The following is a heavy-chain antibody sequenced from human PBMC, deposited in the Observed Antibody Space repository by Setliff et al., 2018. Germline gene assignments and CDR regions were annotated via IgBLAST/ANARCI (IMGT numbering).Heavy chain of an antibody. CDR3: ARGDFWSGYSDNLNWFDP. V-gene: IGHV1-18*01. Sequence: ASVKVSCKASGYTFTSYGISWVRQAPGQGLEWMGWISAYNSNTNYAQKLQGRVTMTTDTSTSTAYMELRSLRPDDTAVYYCARGDFWSGYSDNLNWFDPWGQGTLVTVSS. CDR2: ISAYNSNT. CDR1: GYTFTSYG. D-gene: IGHD3-3*01. J-gene: IGHJ5*02.